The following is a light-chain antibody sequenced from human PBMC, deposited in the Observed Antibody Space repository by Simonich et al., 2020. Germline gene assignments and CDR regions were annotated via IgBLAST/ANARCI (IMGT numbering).Light chain of an antibody. CDR1: QSVSSN. CDR2: VAS. Sequence: EIVMTQSPATLSVSPGERATLSCRASQSVSSNLAWYQQKPGQAPRLLIYVASTRATGIPARFRGSGSGTEFTLTISSLQSEDFAVYYCQQYNNWPPTFGQGTKVEIK. V-gene: IGKV3-15*01. J-gene: IGKJ1*01. CDR3: QQYNNWPPT.